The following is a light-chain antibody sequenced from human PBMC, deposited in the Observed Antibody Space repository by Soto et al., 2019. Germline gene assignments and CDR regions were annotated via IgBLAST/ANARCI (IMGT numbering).Light chain of an antibody. CDR2: GAS. CDR1: QSVSSK. J-gene: IGKJ5*01. V-gene: IGKV3-15*01. Sequence: EVVMTQSPGTLSLSPWEAATLSCRASQSVSSKLAWYQQKPGQAPRLLIYGASTRATGIPARFSGSGSGTEFTLTISSLQSEDFAVYYCQQYNTWPPITFGQGTRLEIK. CDR3: QQYNTWPPIT.